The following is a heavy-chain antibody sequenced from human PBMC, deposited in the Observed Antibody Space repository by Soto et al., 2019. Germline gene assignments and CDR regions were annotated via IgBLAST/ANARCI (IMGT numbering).Heavy chain of an antibody. D-gene: IGHD4-4*01. CDR2: IKQDGSEK. CDR3: ARDMDDSSDYGDY. V-gene: IGHV3-7*01. CDR1: GFTFSRYW. J-gene: IGHJ4*02. Sequence: PGGSLRLSCAASGFTFSRYWMSWVRQAPGKGLEWVANIKQDGSEKYYVDSVRGRFTISRDNTKNSLYLQMSSLRAEDTAVYYCARDMDDSSDYGDYWGQGTLVTVSS.